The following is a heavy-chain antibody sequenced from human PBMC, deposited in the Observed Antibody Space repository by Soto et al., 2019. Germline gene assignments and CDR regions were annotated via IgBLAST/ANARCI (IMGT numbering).Heavy chain of an antibody. CDR1: VGTFSSYA. CDR3: ARVGVNYDFWSGYYRDYYGMDV. D-gene: IGHD3-3*01. V-gene: IGHV1-69*06. Sequence: ASVKVSCKASVGTFSSYAISWVRQAPGQGREWMGGIIPIFATANYAQKFHGRVTITADKSTSTAYMELSSLRSEDTAVYYCARVGVNYDFWSGYYRDYYGMDVWGQGTTVTVSS. J-gene: IGHJ6*02. CDR2: IIPIFATA.